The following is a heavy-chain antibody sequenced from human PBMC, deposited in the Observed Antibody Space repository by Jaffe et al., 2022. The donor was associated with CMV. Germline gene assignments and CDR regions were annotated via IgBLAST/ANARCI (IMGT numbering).Heavy chain of an antibody. V-gene: IGHV4-34*01. Sequence: QVQLQQWGAGLLKPSETLSLTCVVDGGSFSDYYWSWIRQPPGKGLEWIGEINHSGSTKYNPSLESRVTISVDTSKNQFSLNLSSMTAADTAVYYCARGKTGTTMRGAMDVWGKGTTVTVSS. CDR1: GGSFSDYY. D-gene: IGHD1-1*01. CDR3: ARGKTGTTMRGAMDV. J-gene: IGHJ6*03. CDR2: INHSGST.